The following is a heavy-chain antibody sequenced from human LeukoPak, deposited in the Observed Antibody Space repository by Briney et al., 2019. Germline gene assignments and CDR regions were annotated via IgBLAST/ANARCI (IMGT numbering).Heavy chain of an antibody. J-gene: IGHJ3*02. Sequence: SETLSLTCTVSCGPISSYYWSWIRQAPGKGLKGMGYIYYSGSTNYIPSLKSRVTISVDTYKNQFSLKLSSVTAADTAVYYCARGGNLHDAFDIWGQGTMVTVSS. D-gene: IGHD6-25*01. CDR2: IYYSGST. V-gene: IGHV4-59*08. CDR1: CGPISSYY. CDR3: ARGGNLHDAFDI.